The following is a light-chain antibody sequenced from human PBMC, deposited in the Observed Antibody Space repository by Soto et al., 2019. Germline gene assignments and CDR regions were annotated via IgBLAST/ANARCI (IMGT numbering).Light chain of an antibody. CDR2: EVS. J-gene: IGLJ1*01. V-gene: IGLV2-14*01. CDR1: SSDVGGYNY. Sequence: QSALTQPASVSGSPGQSITISCTGTSSDVGGYNYVSWYQQHPGKAPKLMIYEVSNRPSGVSNRFSGSKSGNTASLTISGLQADDEADYSCSSYASSDTLYVFGTGTKVTVL. CDR3: SSYASSDTLYV.